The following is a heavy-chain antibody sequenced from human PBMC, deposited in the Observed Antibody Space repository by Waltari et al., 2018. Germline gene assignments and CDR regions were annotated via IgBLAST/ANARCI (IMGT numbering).Heavy chain of an antibody. J-gene: IGHJ4*02. Sequence: QLQLQESGPGLVKPSETLSLTCTVSGGSISSSSYYWGWIRQPPGKGLEWIGSIYYSGSTYYNPSLKSRVTISVDTSKNQFSLKLSYVTAADTAVYYCARLVSGSFHFDYWGQGTLVTVSS. CDR2: IYYSGST. V-gene: IGHV4-39*01. CDR3: ARLVSGSFHFDY. D-gene: IGHD1-26*01. CDR1: GGSISSSSYY.